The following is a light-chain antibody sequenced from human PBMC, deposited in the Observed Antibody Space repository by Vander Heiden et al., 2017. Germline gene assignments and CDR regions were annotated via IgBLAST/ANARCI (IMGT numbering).Light chain of an antibody. Sequence: QSVLTQPPSASGTPGQRVTISCSGSSSNIGSNCVYWYQQLPGTAPRLLIYKNNQRPSGVPDRFSGSKSGTSASLAISGLRSEDEAHYYCATWDNNLNGLFGGGTKLTVL. CDR1: SSNIGSNC. CDR3: ATWDNNLNGL. CDR2: KNN. J-gene: IGLJ2*01. V-gene: IGLV1-47*01.